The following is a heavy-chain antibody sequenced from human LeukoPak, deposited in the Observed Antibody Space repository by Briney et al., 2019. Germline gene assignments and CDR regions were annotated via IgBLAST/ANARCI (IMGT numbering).Heavy chain of an antibody. CDR1: GGSISSYY. CDR2: IYYSGSS. J-gene: IGHJ4*02. Sequence: PSETLSLTCTVSGGSISSYYWTWIRQPPGKGLEWIGYIYYSGSSSYHPSLKSQVTISIDTSKNQFSLKLSSVTAADTAVYYCASRHSSNDYWGQGTLVTVSS. D-gene: IGHD5-18*01. V-gene: IGHV4-59*12. CDR3: ASRHSSNDY.